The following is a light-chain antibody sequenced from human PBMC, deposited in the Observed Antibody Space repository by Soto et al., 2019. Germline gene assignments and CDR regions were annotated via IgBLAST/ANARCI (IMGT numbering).Light chain of an antibody. J-gene: IGLJ2*01. CDR1: NIGSKN. CDR3: QIWDSSIV. V-gene: IGLV3-9*01. CDR2: RAA. Sequence: SYELSQPLSVSVALGQTARITCGGNNIGSKNVHWYQQKPGQAPVLVIYRAANRCSGIPERFSGSNSGNTATLTISRAQAGDEGDYYCQIWDSSIVFGGGTKLTVL.